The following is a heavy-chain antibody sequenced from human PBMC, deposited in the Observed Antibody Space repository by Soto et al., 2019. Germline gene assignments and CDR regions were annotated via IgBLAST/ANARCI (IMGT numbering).Heavy chain of an antibody. Sequence: GGSLRLSCVGSGFTFTTYCLHWVRQAPGKGLEYLSAISNDGVHTYYANSVKDRFTISRDNSKDKVYIHMGSLRPDDMAVYYDARGHFPFHYPSYVMAVWRQGTTVTVSS. D-gene: IGHD3-10*02. CDR1: GFTFTTYC. CDR3: ARGHFPFHYPSYVMAV. V-gene: IGHV3-64*01. J-gene: IGHJ6*02. CDR2: ISNDGVHT.